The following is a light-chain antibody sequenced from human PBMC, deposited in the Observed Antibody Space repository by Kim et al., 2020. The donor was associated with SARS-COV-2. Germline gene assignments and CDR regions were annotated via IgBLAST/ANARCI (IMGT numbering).Light chain of an antibody. Sequence: GKTVTFSCTRSSGSIASNYVQWYQQRPGSSPTTVIYEDNQRPSGVPDRFSGSIDSSSNSASLTISGLKTEDEADYYCQSYDSSDQVFGGGTKLTVL. CDR2: EDN. CDR1: SGSIASNY. CDR3: QSYDSSDQV. J-gene: IGLJ3*02. V-gene: IGLV6-57*01.